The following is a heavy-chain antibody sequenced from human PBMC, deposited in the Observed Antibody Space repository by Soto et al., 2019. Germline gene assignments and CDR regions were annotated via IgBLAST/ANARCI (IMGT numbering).Heavy chain of an antibody. CDR1: GFTFSSYA. V-gene: IGHV3-33*05. CDR3: ARDSGHAFDI. J-gene: IGHJ3*02. CDR2: IEYDGSNE. D-gene: IGHD1-26*01. Sequence: GGSLRLSCAASGFTFSSYAMHWVRQAPGKGLEWVAVIEYDGSNEDYADSVKGRFTISRDNSRNTLYLQMNSLRGEDMAMYYCARDSGHAFDIWGQGTMVTV.